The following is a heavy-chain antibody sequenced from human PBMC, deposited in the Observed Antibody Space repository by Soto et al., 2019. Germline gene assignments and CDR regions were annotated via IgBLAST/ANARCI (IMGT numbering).Heavy chain of an antibody. CDR3: ARGDSTNCSNGVCSFFYNHDMDV. D-gene: IGHD2-8*01. V-gene: IGHV1-2*04. CDR1: GYSFTDYH. J-gene: IGHJ6*02. Sequence: ASVKVSCKASGYSFTDYHIHWVRQAPGQGLEWLGRINPKSGGTSTAQKFQGWVTMTTDTSISTASMELTRLTSDDTAIYYCARGDSTNCSNGVCSFFYNHDMDVWGQGTTVTVSS. CDR2: INPKSGGT.